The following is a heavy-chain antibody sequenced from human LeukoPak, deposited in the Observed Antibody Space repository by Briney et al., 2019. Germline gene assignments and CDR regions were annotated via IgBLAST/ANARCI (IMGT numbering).Heavy chain of an antibody. CDR2: IYHGGSS. J-gene: IGHJ4*02. CDR3: ARNGSSCSSTNCYGTPFGN. CDR1: GYSVTSGSY. D-gene: IGHD2-2*01. V-gene: IGHV4-38-2*02. Sequence: PSETLSLTCTVSGYSVTSGSYWGWIRQPPGRGLEWIGSIYHGGSSYYNPSLKSRVTISVDTSKNQFSLKLSSVTAADTAVYYCARNGSSCSSTNCYGTPFGNWGQGALVTVSS.